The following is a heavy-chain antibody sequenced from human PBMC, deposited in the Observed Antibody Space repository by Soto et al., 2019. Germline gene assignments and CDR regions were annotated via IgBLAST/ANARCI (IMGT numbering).Heavy chain of an antibody. D-gene: IGHD3-3*01. CDR2: ISYDGSNK. Sequence: QVQLVESGGGVVQPGRSLRLSCAASGFTFSSYGMHWVRQAPGKGLAWVAVISYDGSNKYYADSVKGRFTISRDNSKNTLYLQMNSLRAEDTAVYYCANQFRSGYYTLYYYYYGMDVWCQGTTVTVSS. J-gene: IGHJ6*02. CDR1: GFTFSSYG. CDR3: ANQFRSGYYTLYYYYYGMDV. V-gene: IGHV3-30*18.